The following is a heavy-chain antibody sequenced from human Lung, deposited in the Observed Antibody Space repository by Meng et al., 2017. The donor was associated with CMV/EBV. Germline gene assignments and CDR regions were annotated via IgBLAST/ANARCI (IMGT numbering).Heavy chain of an antibody. V-gene: IGHV3-48*03. CDR1: GFTFSSYE. J-gene: IGHJ4*02. Sequence: GGSLRLXCAASGFTFSSYEMNWVRQAPGKGLEWVSYISSSGSIIYYADSVKGRFTVSRDNAENSLYLQMNSLRAEDTAVYYCARDIAVAAVDYSGQGTLVTVSS. D-gene: IGHD6-13*01. CDR3: ARDIAVAAVDY. CDR2: ISSSGSII.